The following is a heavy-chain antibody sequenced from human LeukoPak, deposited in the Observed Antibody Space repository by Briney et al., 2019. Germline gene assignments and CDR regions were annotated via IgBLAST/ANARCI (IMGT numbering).Heavy chain of an antibody. CDR2: ISSSGSTI. CDR1: GFTFSDYY. CDR3: ARDCCPSSVMIFGVVTQDWDYYGMDV. J-gene: IGHJ6*02. Sequence: GGSLRLSCAASGFTFSDYYMSWIRQAPGKGLEWVSYISSSGSTIYYADSVKGRFTISRDNAKNSLYLQMNSLRAEDTAVYYCARDCCPSSVMIFGVVTQDWDYYGMDVWGQGTTVTVSS. D-gene: IGHD3-3*01. V-gene: IGHV3-11*01.